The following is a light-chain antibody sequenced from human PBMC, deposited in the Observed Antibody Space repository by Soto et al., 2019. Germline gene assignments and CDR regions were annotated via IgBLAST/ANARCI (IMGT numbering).Light chain of an antibody. Sequence: DIQMTQSPSTLSAYVGDRVTITCRASQSISSWLAWYQQKPGKAPKLLIYDASSLESGVPSRFSGSGSGTEFTLTISSLQPDDFATYYCQQYNSYSPRTFGQGTKVDI. CDR2: DAS. J-gene: IGKJ1*01. CDR1: QSISSW. V-gene: IGKV1-5*01. CDR3: QQYNSYSPRT.